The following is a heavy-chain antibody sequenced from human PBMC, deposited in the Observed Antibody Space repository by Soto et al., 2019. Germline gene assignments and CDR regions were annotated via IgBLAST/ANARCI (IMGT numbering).Heavy chain of an antibody. CDR1: GYTFTGYY. J-gene: IGHJ6*02. Sequence: ASVKVSCKASGYTFTGYYMHWVRQAPGQGLEWMGWINPNSGGTNYAQKFQGWVTMTRDTSISTAYMELSRLRSDDTAVYYCARDKEEQLSEYAMDVWGPGTTVTLAS. D-gene: IGHD6-13*01. V-gene: IGHV1-2*04. CDR2: INPNSGGT. CDR3: ARDKEEQLSEYAMDV.